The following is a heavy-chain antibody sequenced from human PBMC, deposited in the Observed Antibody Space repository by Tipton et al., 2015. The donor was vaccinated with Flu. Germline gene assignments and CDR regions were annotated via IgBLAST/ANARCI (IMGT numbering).Heavy chain of an antibody. CDR1: GFTFSNAW. Sequence: CAASGFTFSNAWMSWVRQAPGKGLEWVGRIKSKTDGGTTDYAAPVKGRFTISRDDSKNTLYLQMNSLKTEDTAVYYCTTDLWDYAYGSAFDIWGQGTMVTVSS. CDR3: TTDLWDYAYGSAFDI. D-gene: IGHD3-16*01. CDR2: IKSKTDGGTT. J-gene: IGHJ3*02. V-gene: IGHV3-15*01.